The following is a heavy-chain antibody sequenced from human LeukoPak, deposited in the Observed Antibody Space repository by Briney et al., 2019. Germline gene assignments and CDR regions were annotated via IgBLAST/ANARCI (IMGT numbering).Heavy chain of an antibody. CDR1: GGSISSSSYY. J-gene: IGHJ6*03. CDR2: IYYSGST. V-gene: IGHV4-39*07. Sequence: SETLSLTCTVSGGSISSSSYYWGWIRQPPGKGLEWIGSIYYSGSTYYNPSLKSRVTISVDTSKNQFSLKLSSVTAADTAVYYCARGAEYYDYVWGSYRYNYYYYMDVWGKGTTVTISS. D-gene: IGHD3-16*02. CDR3: ARGAEYYDYVWGSYRYNYYYYMDV.